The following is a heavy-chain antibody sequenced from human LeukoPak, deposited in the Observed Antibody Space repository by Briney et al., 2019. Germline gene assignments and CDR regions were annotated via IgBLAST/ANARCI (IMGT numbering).Heavy chain of an antibody. Sequence: GGTLRLSCAASGFTFSTYAMSWLRQAPGKGLEWVSVISGSGAITYYEDAVKGRFTITRDNYKNTLSLQMNSLRAEDTAVYYCAKDLDGSSGWYYLDYWGQGTLVTVSS. V-gene: IGHV3-23*01. J-gene: IGHJ4*02. CDR3: AKDLDGSSGWYYLDY. CDR2: ISGSGAIT. CDR1: GFTFSTYA. D-gene: IGHD6-19*01.